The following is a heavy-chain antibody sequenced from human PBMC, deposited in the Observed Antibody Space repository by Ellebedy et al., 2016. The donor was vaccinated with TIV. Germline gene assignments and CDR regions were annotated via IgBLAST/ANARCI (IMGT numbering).Heavy chain of an antibody. Sequence: AASVKVSCKASGYSFTGYYIHWVRQAPGQGLEWMGWINPDRGDTKYPQSFQVRVSMTRDTSSSTAYMELIGLTSDDTAIYYCAKDRFPYYDSSGTTGYFDCWGQGTLVTVSS. CDR3: AKDRFPYYDSSGTTGYFDC. CDR2: INPDRGDT. V-gene: IGHV1-2*02. J-gene: IGHJ4*02. CDR1: GYSFTGYY. D-gene: IGHD3-22*01.